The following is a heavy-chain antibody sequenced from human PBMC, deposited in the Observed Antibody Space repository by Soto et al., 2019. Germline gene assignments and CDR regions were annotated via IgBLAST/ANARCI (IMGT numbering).Heavy chain of an antibody. Sequence: GGSLRLSCAASGFTSSVAWMTWVRQAPGKGLEWVGHIKSKADGETTDYAAPVKGRFAISRDDSKDTLFLHMSSLKTEDTAVYYCMNSYFDYWGQGTLVTVSS. CDR2: IKSKADGETT. CDR3: MNSYFDY. J-gene: IGHJ4*01. V-gene: IGHV3-15*01. CDR1: GFTSSVAW.